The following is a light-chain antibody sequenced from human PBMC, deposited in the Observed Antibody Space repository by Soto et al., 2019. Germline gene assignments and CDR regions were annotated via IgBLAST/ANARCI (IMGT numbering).Light chain of an antibody. CDR1: QSVGTN. CDR2: GAS. V-gene: IGKV3-15*01. Sequence: EIVMTQSPATLSVSPGERATLSCKASQSVGTNLTWYQQKPGQTPRLLVYGASTRATAFPARFSGSGSGTEFTLTISSLQPEDFAVYYCLQYNNWPLTFGGGTKV. J-gene: IGKJ4*01. CDR3: LQYNNWPLT.